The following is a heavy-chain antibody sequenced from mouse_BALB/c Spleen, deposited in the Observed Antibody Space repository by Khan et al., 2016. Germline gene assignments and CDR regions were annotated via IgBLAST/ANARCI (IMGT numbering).Heavy chain of an antibody. CDR2: IWAGGST. J-gene: IGHJ4*01. V-gene: IGHV2-9*02. Sequence: QVQLKESGPGLVAPSQSLSITCTVSGFSLTSYGVHWVRQPPGKGLEWLGVIWAGGSTNYNSALMSRLSISKDNSKSQVFLKMNSLQTDDTAMYYCARDLGTMIRFYYAMDYWGQGTSVTVSS. CDR3: ARDLGTMIRFYYAMDY. D-gene: IGHD2-4*01. CDR1: GFSLTSYG.